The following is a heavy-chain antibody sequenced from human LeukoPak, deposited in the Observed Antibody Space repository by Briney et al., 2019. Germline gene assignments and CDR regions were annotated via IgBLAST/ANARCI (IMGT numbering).Heavy chain of an antibody. V-gene: IGHV4-59*01. CDR2: IYYSGST. J-gene: IGHJ4*02. D-gene: IGHD3-9*01. CDR1: GGSMSRYY. Sequence: SETLSLTCTVSGGSMSRYYWSWIRQPPGKGLEWIGYIYYSGSTNYNPSLKSRVTISTSKNQFSLKLSSVTAADTAVYYCARSYDILTGYYTLWDYWGQGTLVTVSS. CDR3: ARSYDILTGYYTLWDY.